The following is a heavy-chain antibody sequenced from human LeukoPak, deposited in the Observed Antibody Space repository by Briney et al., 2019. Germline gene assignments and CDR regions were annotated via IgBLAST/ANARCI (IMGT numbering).Heavy chain of an antibody. V-gene: IGHV1-46*01. CDR1: GYTFTGYY. Sequence: ASVKVSCKAFGYTFTGYYMHWVRQAPGQGLEWMGIINPRSASTNYAQKFQGRVTMTRDTSTSTVYMELYSLRSEDTAVYYCAISRYTSSWYYFDYWGQGTLVTVSS. CDR2: INPRSAST. D-gene: IGHD6-13*01. J-gene: IGHJ4*02. CDR3: AISRYTSSWYYFDY.